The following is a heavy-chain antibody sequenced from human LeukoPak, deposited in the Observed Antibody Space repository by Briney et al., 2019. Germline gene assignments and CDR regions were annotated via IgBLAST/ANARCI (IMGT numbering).Heavy chain of an antibody. V-gene: IGHV4-59*01. D-gene: IGHD3-3*01. CDR2: IYYSGST. J-gene: IGHJ5*02. CDR3: ARGPTRRFNWFDP. CDR1: GGSISSYY. Sequence: SETLSLTCTVSGGSISSYYWSWIRQPPGKGLEWIGYIYYSGSTNYNPSLKSRVTISVDTSKNQFSLKLSSVTAADTAVYYCARGPTRRFNWFDPWGQGTLVTVSS.